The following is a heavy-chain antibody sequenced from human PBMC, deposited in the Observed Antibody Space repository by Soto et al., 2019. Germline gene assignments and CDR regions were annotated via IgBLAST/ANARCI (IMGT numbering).Heavy chain of an antibody. D-gene: IGHD2-2*01. V-gene: IGHV4-4*07. CDR3: ARDDKGVSAAMLY. CDR2: MYTSGIT. Sequence: QVQLQESGPGLVKPSETLSLTCTVSGDSISGYYWYWIRQPAGKGLERIGRMYTSGITNYNPSLKSRVTMSVDTSKNQFSLKLTSVTAADTAVYYCARDDKGVSAAMLYWGQGTLVTVSS. CDR1: GDSISGYY. J-gene: IGHJ4*02.